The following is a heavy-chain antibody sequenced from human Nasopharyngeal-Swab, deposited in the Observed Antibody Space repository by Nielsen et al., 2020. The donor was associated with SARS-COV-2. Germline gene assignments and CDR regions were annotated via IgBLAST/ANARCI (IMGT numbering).Heavy chain of an antibody. CDR2: IWYDGTFQ. V-gene: IGHV3-33*01. Sequence: GESLKISCEASGFNFNTYGMHWVRQAPGKGLEWVANIWYDGTFQYYADSVKGRFTISRDNSKNTLYLQMNTLRAEDTAVYFCARGSSLLSFDYWCQGTLVTVSS. D-gene: IGHD2-15*01. CDR3: ARGSSLLSFDY. J-gene: IGHJ4*02. CDR1: GFNFNTYG.